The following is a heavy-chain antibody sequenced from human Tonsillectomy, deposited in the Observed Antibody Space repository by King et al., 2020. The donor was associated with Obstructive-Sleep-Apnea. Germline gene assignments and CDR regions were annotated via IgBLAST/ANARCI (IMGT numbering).Heavy chain of an antibody. J-gene: IGHJ3*02. Sequence: MQLVQSGGGLVKPGGSLRLSCAASGFNFRDYKMSWIRQAPGKGLEWVSYVSSSGNTIYYANSVKGRFTISRDNARNSLYLQMNSLRAEDTAVYYCARRGYTHGYGDDAFDNWGQGTMVTVSS. CDR3: ARRGYTHGYGDDAFDN. D-gene: IGHD5-18*01. CDR2: VSSSGNTI. CDR1: GFNFRDYK. V-gene: IGHV3-11*01.